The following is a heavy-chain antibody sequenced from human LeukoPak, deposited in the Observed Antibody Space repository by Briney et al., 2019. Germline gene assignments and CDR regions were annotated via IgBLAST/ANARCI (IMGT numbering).Heavy chain of an antibody. CDR1: GFTFSSYG. V-gene: IGHV3-30*18. D-gene: IGHD6-13*01. Sequence: PGGSLRLSCAASGFTFSSYGMHWVRQAPGKGLEWVAVISYDGSNKYYADSVKGRFTISRDNSKNTLYLQMNSLRAEDTAVYYCAKPMGPYSSHHWVYYFDYWGQGTLVTVSS. J-gene: IGHJ4*02. CDR2: ISYDGSNK. CDR3: AKPMGPYSSHHWVYYFDY.